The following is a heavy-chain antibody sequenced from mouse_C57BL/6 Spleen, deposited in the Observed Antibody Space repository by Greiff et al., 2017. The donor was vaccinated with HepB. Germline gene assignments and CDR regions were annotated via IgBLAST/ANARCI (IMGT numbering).Heavy chain of an antibody. J-gene: IGHJ2*01. V-gene: IGHV1-52*01. Sequence: VQLQQPGAELVRPGSSVKLSWKASGYTFTSYWMHWVKQRPIQGLEWIGNIDPSDSETHYNQKFKDKATLTVDKSSSTAYMQLSSLTSEDSAVYYCARRSSGYDFDYWGQGTTLTVSS. CDR2: IDPSDSET. CDR3: ARRSSGYDFDY. D-gene: IGHD3-2*02. CDR1: GYTFTSYW.